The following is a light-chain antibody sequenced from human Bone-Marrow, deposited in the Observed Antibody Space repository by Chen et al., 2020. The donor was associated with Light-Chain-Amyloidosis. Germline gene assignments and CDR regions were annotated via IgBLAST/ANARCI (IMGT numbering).Light chain of an antibody. V-gene: IGLV3-21*02. CDR3: QVWDRSSDRPV. CDR1: NTGSTS. Sequence: SYVLTQPSSVSVAPGQTATIAWGGNNTGSTSVHWYQQTPGQAPLLVVYDDSDRPPGIPERLSGSNSGNAATLTISRVEAGDEADYYCQVWDRSSDRPVFGGGTKLTVL. CDR2: DDS. J-gene: IGLJ3*02.